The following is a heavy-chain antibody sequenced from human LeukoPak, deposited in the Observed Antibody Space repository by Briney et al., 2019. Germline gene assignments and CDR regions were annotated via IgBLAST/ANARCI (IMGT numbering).Heavy chain of an antibody. CDR1: GGSMSPYF. CDR3: ARVWDTNFDY. CDR2: IYPSGNT. Sequence: SETMSLTCTGSGGSMSPYFWSWIRQPAGKGLEWIGRIYPSGNTNYNPSLKSRVTMSVDTSKNQFSLMLSSVTAADTAVYYCARVWDTNFDYWGQGTLVTVSS. J-gene: IGHJ4*02. V-gene: IGHV4-4*07. D-gene: IGHD1-26*01.